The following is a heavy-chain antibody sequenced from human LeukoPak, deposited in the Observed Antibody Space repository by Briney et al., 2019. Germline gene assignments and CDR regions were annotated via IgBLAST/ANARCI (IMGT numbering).Heavy chain of an antibody. J-gene: IGHJ5*02. CDR2: INHSGST. CDR3: ARGGVVVAENWFDP. CDR1: GGSFSGYY. D-gene: IGHD2-15*01. Sequence: SETLFLTRAVYGGSFSGYYWSWIRQPPGKGLEWIGEINHSGSTNYNPSLKSRVTISVDTSKNQFSLKLSSVIAADTAVYYCARGGVVVAENWFDPWGQGTLVTVSS. V-gene: IGHV4-34*01.